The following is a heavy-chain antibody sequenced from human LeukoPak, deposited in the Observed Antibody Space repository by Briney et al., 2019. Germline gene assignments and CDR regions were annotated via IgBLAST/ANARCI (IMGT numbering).Heavy chain of an antibody. CDR3: ARGDCSSTSCSDSDAFDI. D-gene: IGHD2-2*01. J-gene: IGHJ3*02. CDR1: GSSISSGSYY. Sequence: SQTLSLTCTVSGSSISSGSYYWSWIRQPPGKGLEWIGYIYHSGSTNYNPSLKSRVTMSVDTSKNQFSLKLSSVTAADTAVYYCARGDCSSTSCSDSDAFDIWGQGTMVTVSS. V-gene: IGHV4-30-2*01. CDR2: IYHSGST.